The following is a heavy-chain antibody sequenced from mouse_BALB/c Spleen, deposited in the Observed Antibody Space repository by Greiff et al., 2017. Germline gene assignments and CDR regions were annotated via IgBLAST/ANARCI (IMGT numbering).Heavy chain of an antibody. J-gene: IGHJ4*01. CDR3: ARSGYRYDNAMDY. Sequence: VQLKQSGPSLVKPSQTLSLTCSVTGDSITSGYWNWIRKFPGNKLEYMGYISYSGSTYYNPSLKSRISITRDTSKNQYYLQLNSVTTEDTATYYCARSGYRYDNAMDYWGQGTSVTVSS. D-gene: IGHD2-14*01. CDR1: GDSITSGY. CDR2: ISYSGST. V-gene: IGHV3-8*02.